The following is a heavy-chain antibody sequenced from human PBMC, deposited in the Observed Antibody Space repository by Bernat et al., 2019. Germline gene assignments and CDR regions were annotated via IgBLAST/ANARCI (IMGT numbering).Heavy chain of an antibody. J-gene: IGHJ4*02. Sequence: EVQLAESGGGLVQPGGSLKLSCAASGLTVSDSTMQWVRQASGKGLEWVSGINAGGGRTYHADSVKGRFTLSRATSKTTVDLQMNSLRAEDTALYCCRKGAEVCSGSTCCRPRNYWGQGTLVTVSA. CDR2: INAGGGRT. CDR3: RKGAEVCSGSTCCRPRNY. V-gene: IGHV3-23*04. D-gene: IGHD2-15*01. CDR1: GLTVSDST.